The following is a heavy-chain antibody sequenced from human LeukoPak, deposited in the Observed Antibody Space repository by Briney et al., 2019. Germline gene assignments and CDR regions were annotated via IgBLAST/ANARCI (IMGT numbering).Heavy chain of an antibody. CDR3: ARGRIAKIVVVHSFHYGMDV. J-gene: IGHJ6*02. CDR1: GGSFTDYF. Sequence: SETLSLTCDVFGGSFTDYFWTWIRQSPGKGLEWIGEINDYTGNTNYNPSLNSRVSISLDKSKNQFSLELRSVTAADTAVYYCARGRIAKIVVVHSFHYGMDVWGQGTTVTVSS. D-gene: IGHD3-22*01. CDR2: INDYTGNT. V-gene: IGHV4-34*01.